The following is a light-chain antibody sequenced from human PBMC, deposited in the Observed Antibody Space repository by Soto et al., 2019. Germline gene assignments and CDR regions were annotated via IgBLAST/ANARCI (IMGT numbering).Light chain of an antibody. V-gene: IGKV3-15*01. Sequence: EVVMTQSPATLSVSPGEGASLSCRASQSVTTNLAWYQQKPGQAPRLLIYDASTRATGIPARFSGSGSGTEFTLTISSLQSEDFAVYYCQQYYNWPPITFGQGTRLEIK. CDR2: DAS. J-gene: IGKJ5*01. CDR3: QQYYNWPPIT. CDR1: QSVTTN.